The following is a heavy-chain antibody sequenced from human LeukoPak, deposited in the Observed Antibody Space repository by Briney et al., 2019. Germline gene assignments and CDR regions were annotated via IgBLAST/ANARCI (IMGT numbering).Heavy chain of an antibody. V-gene: IGHV4-39*01. Sequence: PSETLSLTCTVSGDSVSSTNYYWGWIRQPPGRGLEWIASIRYSESAYYSPSLKSRATISVDTSKNQFSLRLRSLTATDTAVYYCATQERSHYWGQGTLVTVSS. CDR1: GDSVSSTNYY. D-gene: IGHD5-24*01. CDR2: IRYSESA. J-gene: IGHJ4*02. CDR3: ATQERSHY.